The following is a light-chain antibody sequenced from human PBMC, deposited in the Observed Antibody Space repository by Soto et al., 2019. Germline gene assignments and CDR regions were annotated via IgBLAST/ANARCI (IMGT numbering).Light chain of an antibody. Sequence: QSVLTQPTSASGTPGQRVTISSSGSSSNVGRNTVNWYQQLPGTAPKLLIYSNNQRPSGVPDRFSGSKSGTSASLAISGLQSEDEADYYCAAWDDSLNAVVFGGGTKVTVL. CDR1: SSNVGRNT. J-gene: IGLJ2*01. CDR3: AAWDDSLNAVV. V-gene: IGLV1-44*01. CDR2: SNN.